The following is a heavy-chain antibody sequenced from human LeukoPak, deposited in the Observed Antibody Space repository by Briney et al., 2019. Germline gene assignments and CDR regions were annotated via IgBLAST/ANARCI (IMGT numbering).Heavy chain of an antibody. CDR1: GGSISSHY. D-gene: IGHD3-3*01. V-gene: IGHV4-59*11. CDR2: IYYSGST. CDR3: ARDLEDAFDI. J-gene: IGHJ3*02. Sequence: SETLSLTCTVSGGSISSHYWSWIRQPPGKGLEWIGYIYYSGSTNYNPPLKSRVTISVDTSKNQFSLKLSSVTAADTAVYYCARDLEDAFDIWGQGTMVTVSS.